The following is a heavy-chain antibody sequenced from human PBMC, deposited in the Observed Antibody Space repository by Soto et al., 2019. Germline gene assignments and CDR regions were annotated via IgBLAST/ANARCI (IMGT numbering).Heavy chain of an antibody. J-gene: IGHJ6*02. V-gene: IGHV1-18*01. CDR2: ISAYNGNT. D-gene: IGHD6-13*01. CDR1: GYTFTSYG. CDR3: VSRGYSSNWYVGLDV. Sequence: QVHLVQSGAEVKKPGASVKVSCRASGYTFTSYGINWVRQAPGQGLEWMGGISAYNGNTNYAQKVLGRLTMTTDTSTSTAYMELRSLRSDDTAMYYCVSRGYSSNWYVGLDVWGQGTTVTVSS.